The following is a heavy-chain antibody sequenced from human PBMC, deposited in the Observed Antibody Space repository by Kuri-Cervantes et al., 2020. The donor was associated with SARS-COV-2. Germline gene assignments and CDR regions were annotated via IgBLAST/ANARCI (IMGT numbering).Heavy chain of an antibody. Sequence: SLKISCAASGFTFDDYAMHRVRQAPGKGLEWVSGISWNSGSIGYADSVKGRFTISRDNAKNSLYLQMNSLRAEDTALYYCAKIDYGDYGSSFDYWGQGTLVTVSS. D-gene: IGHD4-17*01. J-gene: IGHJ4*02. V-gene: IGHV3-9*01. CDR3: AKIDYGDYGSSFDY. CDR2: ISWNSGSI. CDR1: GFTFDDYA.